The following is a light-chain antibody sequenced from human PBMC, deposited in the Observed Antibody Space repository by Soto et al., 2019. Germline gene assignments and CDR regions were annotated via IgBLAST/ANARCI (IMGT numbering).Light chain of an antibody. Sequence: EIVLTQSPGTLSLSPGERATLSCRASQSVSSSYLAWYQQKPGQAPRLLIYGASSRATGIPDRFSGRWSGTDFPLTIRILEPEYFAVYYCQQYGSSRTFGQGTKVEIK. V-gene: IGKV3-20*01. J-gene: IGKJ1*01. CDR1: QSVSSSY. CDR3: QQYGSSRT. CDR2: GAS.